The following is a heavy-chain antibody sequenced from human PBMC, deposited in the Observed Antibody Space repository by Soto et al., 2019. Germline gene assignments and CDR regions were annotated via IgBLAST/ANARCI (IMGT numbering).Heavy chain of an antibody. V-gene: IGHV3-30-3*01. CDR1: GFTFSSYA. J-gene: IGHJ4*02. CDR2: ISYDGSNK. D-gene: IGHD6-19*01. Sequence: GGSLRLSCAASGFTFSSYAMHWVRQAPGKGLEWVAVISYDGSNKYYADSVKGRFTISRDNSKNTLYLQMNSLRAEDTAVYYCARTPPSYSSGWYEGIDYWGQGTLVTVSS. CDR3: ARTPPSYSSGWYEGIDY.